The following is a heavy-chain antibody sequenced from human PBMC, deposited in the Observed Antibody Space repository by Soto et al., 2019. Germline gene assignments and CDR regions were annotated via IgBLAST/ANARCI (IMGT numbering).Heavy chain of an antibody. D-gene: IGHD6-19*01. J-gene: IGHJ4*02. Sequence: PSETLSLTCAVSGGSISSSNWWSWVRQPPGKGLEWIGEIYHSGSTNYNPSLKSRVTISVDKSKNQFSLKLSSVTAADTAVYYCARAEYSSSWYGIAVAGTFDSWGQGILVTVSS. CDR2: IYHSGST. V-gene: IGHV4-4*02. CDR3: ARAEYSSSWYGIAVAGTFDS. CDR1: GGSISSSNW.